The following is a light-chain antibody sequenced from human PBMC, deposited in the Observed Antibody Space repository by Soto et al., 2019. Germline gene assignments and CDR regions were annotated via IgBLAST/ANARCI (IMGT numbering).Light chain of an antibody. J-gene: IGKJ1*01. CDR2: ATF. CDR3: QQYNCYPRT. Sequence: DIQMTQSPSSLSASVEDRVTITCRASQGIRNYLAWFQQRPGKAPRALIYATFKLQGGVPSKFSGSGSGTDFTLTISSLQPEDFATYYCQQYNCYPRTFGQGTKVEIK. CDR1: QGIRNY. V-gene: IGKV1-16*02.